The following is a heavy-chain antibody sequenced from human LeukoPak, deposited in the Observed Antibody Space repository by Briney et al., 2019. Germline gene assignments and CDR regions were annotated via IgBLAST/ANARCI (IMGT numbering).Heavy chain of an antibody. V-gene: IGHV3-21*01. J-gene: IGHJ4*02. CDR2: ISSSSSYI. D-gene: IGHD2-15*01. CDR1: GGSISSSS. Sequence: KPSETLSLTCTVSGGSISSSSYYWGWIRQPPGKGLEWVSSISSSSSYIYYADSVKGRFTISRDNAKNSLYLQMNSLRAEDTAVYYCARDATGYCSGGSCYSEYYFDYWGQGTLVTVSS. CDR3: ARDATGYCSGGSCYSEYYFDY.